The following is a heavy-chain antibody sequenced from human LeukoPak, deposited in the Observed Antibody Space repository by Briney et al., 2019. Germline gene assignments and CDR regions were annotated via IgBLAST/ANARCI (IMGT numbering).Heavy chain of an antibody. CDR3: ARDYRRMTMVIVAKRAGFFDL. J-gene: IGHJ2*01. CDR1: GFTFSSYG. D-gene: IGHD3-22*01. CDR2: ISYDGSNK. Sequence: PGGSLRLSCAASGFTFSSYGMHWVRQAPGKGLEWVAVISYDGSNKYYADSVKGRFTISRDNSKNTLYLQMNSLRAEDTAVYYCARDYRRMTMVIVAKRAGFFDLWGRGTLVTVSS. V-gene: IGHV3-30*03.